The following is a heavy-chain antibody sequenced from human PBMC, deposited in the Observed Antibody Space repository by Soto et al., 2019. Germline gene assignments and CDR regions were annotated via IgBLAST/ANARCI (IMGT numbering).Heavy chain of an antibody. D-gene: IGHD3-22*01. V-gene: IGHV4-31*03. CDR2: IYNSGST. Sequence: PSETLSLTCTVSGGSISSGGYYWSWIRQHPGKGLEWIGYIYNSGSTYYNPSLKSRVTISVDTSKNQFSLKLSSVTAADTAVYYCARRLPGREPDYYYDSSGYPGPFDYWGQGTLVTVSS. CDR3: ARRLPGREPDYYYDSSGYPGPFDY. CDR1: GGSISSGGYY. J-gene: IGHJ4*02.